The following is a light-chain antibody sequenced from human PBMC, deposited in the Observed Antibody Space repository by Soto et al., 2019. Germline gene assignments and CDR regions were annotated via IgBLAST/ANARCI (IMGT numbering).Light chain of an antibody. Sequence: SVLTQPPSASGTPGQRVTISCSGSSSNIGSNTVNWYQQLPGTAPKLLIYSNNQRPSGVPDRFSGSKSGTSAYLAISGRQSEDEADYYCAAWDDSLSVVFGGGTKLTVL. CDR1: SSNIGSNT. V-gene: IGLV1-44*01. CDR2: SNN. J-gene: IGLJ2*01. CDR3: AAWDDSLSVV.